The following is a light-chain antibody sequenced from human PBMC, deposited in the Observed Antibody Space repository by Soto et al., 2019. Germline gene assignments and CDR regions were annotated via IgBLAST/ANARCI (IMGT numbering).Light chain of an antibody. CDR1: SSDVGGYKY. CDR2: EVN. CDR3: SSSVGGPIWV. V-gene: IGLV2-8*01. J-gene: IGLJ3*02. Sequence: QSALTQPPSASGSPGQSVTISCTGTSSDVGGYKYVSWYQQHPGKAPKLMIFEVNKRPSGVPDRFSGSKSGNTASLTVSGLQAEDEADYYCSSSVGGPIWVFGGGTKLTVL.